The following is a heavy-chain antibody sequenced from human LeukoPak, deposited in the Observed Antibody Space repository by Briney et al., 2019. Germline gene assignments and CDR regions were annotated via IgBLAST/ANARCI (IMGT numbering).Heavy chain of an antibody. CDR3: ARGVDYDILTTGNWFDP. CDR2: IIPILGIA. J-gene: IGHJ5*02. CDR1: GGTFSSYA. V-gene: IGHV1-69*04. D-gene: IGHD3-9*01. Sequence: GASVKVSCKASGGTFSSYAISWVRQAPGQGLEWMGRIIPILGIANYSQKFQGRVTITADKSTSTAYMELSSLRSEDTGVYYCARGVDYDILTTGNWFDPWGQGTLVTVSS.